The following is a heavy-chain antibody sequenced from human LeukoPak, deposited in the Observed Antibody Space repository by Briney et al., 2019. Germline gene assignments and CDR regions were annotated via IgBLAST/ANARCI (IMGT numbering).Heavy chain of an antibody. V-gene: IGHV1-69*04. CDR1: GGTFSSYA. CDR3: ARGGGYSYGYVDP. D-gene: IGHD5-18*01. Sequence: GASVKVSCKASGGTFSSYAISWVRRAPGQGLEWMGRIIPIFGIANYAQKFQGRVTITADKSTSTAYMELSSLRPEDTAVYYCARGGGYSYGYVDPWGQGTLVTVSS. CDR2: IIPIFGIA. J-gene: IGHJ5*02.